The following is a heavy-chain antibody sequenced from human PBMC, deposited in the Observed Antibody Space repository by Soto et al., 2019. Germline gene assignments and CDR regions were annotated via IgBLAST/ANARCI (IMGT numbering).Heavy chain of an antibody. Sequence: QITLKESGPTLVKPTQTLTLTCTFSGFSLSTSGVGVGWIRQPPGKALDWLALIYWDDGKRYSPSLRSRLTITKDTSKNQVVLTMTNMDPVDTATYYCAHRREDRGGLGNFDYWGQGTLVTISS. CDR3: AHRREDRGGLGNFDY. V-gene: IGHV2-5*02. J-gene: IGHJ4*02. CDR2: IYWDDGK. D-gene: IGHD2-15*01. CDR1: GFSLSTSGVG.